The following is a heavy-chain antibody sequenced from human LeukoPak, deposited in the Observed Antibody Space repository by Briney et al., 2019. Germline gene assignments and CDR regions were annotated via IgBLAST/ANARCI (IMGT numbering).Heavy chain of an antibody. CDR3: ARIRYGSGSYYPDY. CDR2: IYYSGSA. D-gene: IGHD3-10*01. J-gene: IGHJ4*02. CDR1: GDSISSYY. Sequence: PSETLSLTCTVSGDSISSYYWSWIRQPPGKGLEWIGYIYYSGSANYNPSLKSRVTISVDTSKNQFSLKLSSVTAADTAVYYCARIRYGSGSYYPDYWGQGTLVTVSS. V-gene: IGHV4-59*01.